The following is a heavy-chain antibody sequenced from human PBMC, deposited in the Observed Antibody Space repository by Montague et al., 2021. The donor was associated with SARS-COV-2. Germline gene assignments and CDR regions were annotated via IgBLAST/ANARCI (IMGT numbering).Heavy chain of an antibody. Sequence: SVKVSCKASGYTFTSYDINWVRQATGQGLEWMGWMNPNSGNTGYAQKFQGRVTMTRNTSISTAYMELSSLRSEDTAVYYCARGRLKLKYYDILTGHHYSYYMDVWGQGTTVTVSS. CDR2: MNPNSGNT. CDR3: ARGRLKLKYYDILTGHHYSYYMDV. V-gene: IGHV1-8*01. J-gene: IGHJ6*02. CDR1: GYTFTSYD. D-gene: IGHD3-9*01.